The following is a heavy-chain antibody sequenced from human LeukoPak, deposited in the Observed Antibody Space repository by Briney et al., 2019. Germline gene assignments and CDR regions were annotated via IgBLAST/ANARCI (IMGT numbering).Heavy chain of an antibody. J-gene: IGHJ6*03. CDR1: GYTFTGYY. CDR2: INSNSGGT. Sequence: ASVKVSCKASGYTFTGYYMHWVRQAPGQGLEWMGWINSNSGGTNYAQKFQGRVTMTRDTSISTAYMELRSLRSDDTAVYYCARTNWGDYYYMDVWGKGTTVTVSS. D-gene: IGHD7-27*01. CDR3: ARTNWGDYYYMDV. V-gene: IGHV1-2*02.